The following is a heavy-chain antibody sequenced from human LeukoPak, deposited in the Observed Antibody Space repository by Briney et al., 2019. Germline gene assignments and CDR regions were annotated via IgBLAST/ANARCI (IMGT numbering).Heavy chain of an antibody. J-gene: IGHJ5*02. Sequence: ASVKVSCKTSGYSFTDYYMHWVRQAPGQGLEWMGWINPNSGGTSSAQKFQGRVTMTRDTSITTVYMEMSWLTSDDTAIYYCARADRLHGGPYLIGPWGQGTLVTISS. CDR1: GYSFTDYY. V-gene: IGHV1-2*02. CDR3: ARADRLHGGPYLIGP. D-gene: IGHD2-21*01. CDR2: INPNSGGT.